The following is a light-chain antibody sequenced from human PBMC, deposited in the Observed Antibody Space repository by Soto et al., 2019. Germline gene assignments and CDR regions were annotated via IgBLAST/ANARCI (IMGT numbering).Light chain of an antibody. CDR1: QSVSSSY. J-gene: IGKJ1*01. V-gene: IGKV3-20*01. CDR3: QQYGSSPWT. CDR2: GAS. Sequence: EIELTQSPGTLSLSPGERATLSCRASQSVSSSYVAWYQQKPGQAPRPIIYGASSRAIGIPDRFSGSGSGTDFTLTISRLEPEDFAVYYCQQYGSSPWTFGQGTKVEIK.